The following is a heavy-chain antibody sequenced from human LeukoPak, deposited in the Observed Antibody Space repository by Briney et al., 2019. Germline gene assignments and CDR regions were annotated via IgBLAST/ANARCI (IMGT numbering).Heavy chain of an antibody. J-gene: IGHJ4*02. CDR3: ARVKDDYVWGSYSY. Sequence: ASVKVSCKASGYTFTGYYMHWVRQAPGRGLEWMGRINPNSGGTNYAQKFQGRVTMTRDTSISTAYMELSRLRSDDTAVYYCARVKDDYVWGSYSYWGQGTLVTVSS. CDR2: INPNSGGT. D-gene: IGHD3-16*01. CDR1: GYTFTGYY. V-gene: IGHV1-2*06.